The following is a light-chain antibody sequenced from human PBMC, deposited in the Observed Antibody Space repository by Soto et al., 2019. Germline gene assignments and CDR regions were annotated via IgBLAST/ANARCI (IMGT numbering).Light chain of an antibody. Sequence: AIRMTQSPSSLSASTGDRVTITCRASQGISSYLAWYQQKPGKAPKLLIYAASTLQSGVPSRFSGSGSGTDFTLTIRCLQSEDFATYYCQQYYSYPPVFGPGTKVDIK. CDR1: QGISSY. J-gene: IGKJ3*01. CDR3: QQYYSYPPV. CDR2: AAS. V-gene: IGKV1-8*01.